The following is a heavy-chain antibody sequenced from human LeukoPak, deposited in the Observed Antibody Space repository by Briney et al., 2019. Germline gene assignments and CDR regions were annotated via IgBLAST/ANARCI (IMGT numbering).Heavy chain of an antibody. CDR3: ARPPTGTSGAFDI. J-gene: IGHJ3*02. Sequence: ASVKVSCKASGYTFTGYYMHWVRQAPGQGLEWMGWINPNSGGTNYAQKFQGRVTMTRDTSISTDYMELSRLRSDDMAVYYCARPPTGTSGAFDIWGQGTMVTVSS. CDR2: INPNSGGT. V-gene: IGHV1-2*02. D-gene: IGHD1-1*01. CDR1: GYTFTGYY.